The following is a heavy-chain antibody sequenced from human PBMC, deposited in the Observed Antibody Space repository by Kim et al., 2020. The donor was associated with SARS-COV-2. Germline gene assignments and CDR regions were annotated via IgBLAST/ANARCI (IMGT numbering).Heavy chain of an antibody. CDR3: AREYTSGWYPAFDH. CDR1: GFTFSSYE. V-gene: IGHV3-48*03. J-gene: IGHJ4*02. CDR2: IITSGSSI. Sequence: GGSLRLSCVASGFTFSSYEMNWVRQAPGKGLEWVSFIITSGSSISYADSVKGRFTISRDNAENLLYLQLNSLRAEDTAVYYCAREYTSGWYPAFDHWGQGTLVTVSS. D-gene: IGHD6-19*01.